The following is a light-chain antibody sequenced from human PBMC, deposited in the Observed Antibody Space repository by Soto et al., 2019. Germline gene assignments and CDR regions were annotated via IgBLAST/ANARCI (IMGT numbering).Light chain of an antibody. CDR2: GAS. V-gene: IGKV3D-15*01. CDR3: QQYNNWPPWT. Sequence: EIVMTQSPATLSVSPGESATLSCRASQSVSNNLTWYQQKPGQPPRLLIYGASTRATGIPDRFSGSGSGTDFTLTISRLEPEDFAVYYCQQYNNWPPWTFGQGTKVDIK. CDR1: QSVSNN. J-gene: IGKJ1*01.